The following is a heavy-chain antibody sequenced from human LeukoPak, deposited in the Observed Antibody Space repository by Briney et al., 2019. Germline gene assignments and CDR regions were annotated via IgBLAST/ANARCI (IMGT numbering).Heavy chain of an antibody. D-gene: IGHD3-10*01. CDR3: ARGGILWFGELSPTSFDI. CDR1: GGSFSGNY. Sequence: SETLSLTCAVDGGSFSGNYWTWIRQPPGKGLEWIGEINHSGSTNYNPSLKSRVTISVDTSKNQFSLKLSSVTAADTAVYYCARGGILWFGELSPTSFDIWGQGTMVTVSS. CDR2: INHSGST. V-gene: IGHV4-34*01. J-gene: IGHJ3*02.